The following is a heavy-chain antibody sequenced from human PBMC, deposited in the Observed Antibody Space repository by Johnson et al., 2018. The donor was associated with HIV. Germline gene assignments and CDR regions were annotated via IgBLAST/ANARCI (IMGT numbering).Heavy chain of an antibody. CDR3: ARASVSSPRYSSSSDDAFDI. Sequence: VQLVESGGGVVQPGRSLRLSCAASGFTFSSYAMHWVRQAPGKGLEWVSYITGSGTVVYYADSVKGRFTISRDTSKNTLYLQMNSLRAEDTAVYYCARASVSSPRYSSSSDDAFDIWGQGTMVTVSS. J-gene: IGHJ3*02. V-gene: IGHV3-48*01. CDR1: GFTFSSYA. CDR2: ITGSGTVV. D-gene: IGHD6-6*01.